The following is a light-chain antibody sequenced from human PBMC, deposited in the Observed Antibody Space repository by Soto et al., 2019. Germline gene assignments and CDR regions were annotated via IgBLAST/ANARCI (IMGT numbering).Light chain of an antibody. V-gene: IGKV3-20*01. J-gene: IGKJ3*01. CDR2: GAS. CDR1: QSVSSNY. CDR3: QQYGVSAYT. Sequence: ELVLTQSPGTLYLSPGERATLSCSASQSVSSNYLAWYQQRPGQAPRVVIYGASTRATGIPESFSGSGSGTHFDLTISGLEPEDFAVYYCQQYGVSAYTFGPGAKGDIK.